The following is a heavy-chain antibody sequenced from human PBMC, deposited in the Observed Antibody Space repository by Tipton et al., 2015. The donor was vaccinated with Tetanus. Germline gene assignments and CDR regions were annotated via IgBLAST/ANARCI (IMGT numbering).Heavy chain of an antibody. D-gene: IGHD2-21*01. J-gene: IGHJ4*02. CDR2: ISNDGSLK. V-gene: IGHV3-30*04. CDR3: ARVAGFCGGDCLDS. CDR1: GFIFSDSN. Sequence: SLRLSCAASGFIFSDSNMHWVRQAPGKGLGAVALISNDGSLKFYADSVMGRFTISRDNSEDTLYLRMDSLRPEDTAVYYCARVAGFCGGDCLDSRGLGAQVTVSS.